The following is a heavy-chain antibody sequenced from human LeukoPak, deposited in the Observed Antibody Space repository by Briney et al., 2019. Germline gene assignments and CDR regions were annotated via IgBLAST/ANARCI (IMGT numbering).Heavy chain of an antibody. D-gene: IGHD3-10*01. CDR2: ISSSSSTI. Sequence: ETLSLTCTVSGGSISSSSYYWGWIRQPPGKGLEWVSYISSSSSTIYYADSVKGRFTISRDNAKNSLYLQMNSLRAEDTAVYYCARAMVRAPYYFDYWGQGTLVTVSS. CDR3: ARAMVRAPYYFDY. J-gene: IGHJ4*02. V-gene: IGHV3-48*01. CDR1: GGSISSSS.